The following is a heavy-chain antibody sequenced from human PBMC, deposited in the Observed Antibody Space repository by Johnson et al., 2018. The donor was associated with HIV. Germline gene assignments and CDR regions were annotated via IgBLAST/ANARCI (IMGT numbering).Heavy chain of an antibody. CDR2: ISYDGSDE. D-gene: IGHD3-10*01. V-gene: IGHV3-30*18. Sequence: QEKLVESGGGVVRPGGSLRLSCAASGFTFDDYGMSWVRQAPGRGLEWVAVISYDGSDEYYADSVRGRFTISRDNSKNTLYLQMNSLRAEDTAVYYCAKDRGLSAFDIWGQGTMVTVSS. J-gene: IGHJ3*02. CDR3: AKDRGLSAFDI. CDR1: GFTFDDYG.